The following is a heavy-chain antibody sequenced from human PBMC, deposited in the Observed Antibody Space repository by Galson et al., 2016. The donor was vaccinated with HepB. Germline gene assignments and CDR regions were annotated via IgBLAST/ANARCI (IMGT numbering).Heavy chain of an antibody. J-gene: IGHJ4*02. D-gene: IGHD2-2*01. CDR1: GYTFNTYG. V-gene: IGHV1-18*01. CDR3: ARLDTSCWFDYGSEPYYFDY. CDR2: TNTYTGNT. Sequence: SVKVSCKASGYTFNTYGITWVRQAPGQGLEWMGWTNTYTGNTNYAQKFQGRVTMTTETSTSTAYMELGSLTSDDTAVYHCARLDTSCWFDYGSEPYYFDYWGQGTLVTVSS.